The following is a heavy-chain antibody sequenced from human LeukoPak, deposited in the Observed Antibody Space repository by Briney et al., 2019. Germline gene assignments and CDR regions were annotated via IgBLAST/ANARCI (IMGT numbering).Heavy chain of an antibody. CDR2: INQNGGEK. CDR1: GFTFSNFW. J-gene: IGHJ4*02. V-gene: IGHV3-7*04. Sequence: GGSLRLSCATSGFTFSNFWMDWVRQAPGKGLEWVANINQNGGEKYYADSVKGRFTISRDNAKNSLYLQMNSLRVEDTAVYYCTRALDYWGQGTLVTVSS. CDR3: TRALDY.